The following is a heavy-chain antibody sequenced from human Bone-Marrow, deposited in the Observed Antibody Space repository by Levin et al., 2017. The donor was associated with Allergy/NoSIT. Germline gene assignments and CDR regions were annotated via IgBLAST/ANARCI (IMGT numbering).Heavy chain of an antibody. CDR2: ISGPGGST. V-gene: IGHV3-23*01. D-gene: IGHD3-10*01. CDR1: GFTFSSYA. Sequence: HPGGSLRLSCAASGFTFSSYAMSWVRQAPGKGLEWVSGISGPGGSTYYTDSVKGRFTISRDNSKNTLSLQMNSLRAEDTAVYYCAKDIVFNYYFGSGSYHDYWGQGTLVTVSS. CDR3: AKDIVFNYYFGSGSYHDY. J-gene: IGHJ4*02.